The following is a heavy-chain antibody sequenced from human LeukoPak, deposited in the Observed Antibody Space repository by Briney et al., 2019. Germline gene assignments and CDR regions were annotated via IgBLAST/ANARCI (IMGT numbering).Heavy chain of an antibody. CDR2: IIPICGTA. D-gene: IGHD2-15*01. CDR3: SRGGYSGGSCTYYFDY. Sequence: ASVKVTFKASAATFSSYAISWARHAPVQGREWMGAIIPICGTANYAQRFQGRVTITTDESTSTDNMEQRNMRSEDADVYYCSRGGYSGGSCTYYFDYWGQGTLVTVSS. J-gene: IGHJ4*02. V-gene: IGHV1-69*05. CDR1: AATFSSYA.